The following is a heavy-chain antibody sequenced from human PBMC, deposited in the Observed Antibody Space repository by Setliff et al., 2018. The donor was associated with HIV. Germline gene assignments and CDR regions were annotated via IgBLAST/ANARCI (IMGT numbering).Heavy chain of an antibody. Sequence: GGSLRLSCAASGYTFSSYWMAWVRQCPGKGLEWVANIGQDGSEKNYVDSVKGRFTISRDNAKNSMDLQMNSLRAEDTAIYYCARKLRPGHGVDVWGQGTTVTVSS. V-gene: IGHV3-7*04. CDR2: IGQDGSEK. CDR3: ARKLRPGHGVDV. J-gene: IGHJ6*02. D-gene: IGHD3-10*01. CDR1: GYTFSSYW.